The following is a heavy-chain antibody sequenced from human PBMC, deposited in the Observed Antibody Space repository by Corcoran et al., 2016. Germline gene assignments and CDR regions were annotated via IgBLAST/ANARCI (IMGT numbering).Heavy chain of an antibody. CDR1: GYTFTSYA. Sequence: QVQLVQSGAEVKKPGASVKVSCKASGYTFTSYAMHWVRQAPGQRLEWMGWINAGNGNTKYSQKFQGRVTITRDTSASTAYMELSSLRSEDTAVYYCAGGWGGDIVVVVAATPFDYWGQGTLVTVSS. V-gene: IGHV1-3*01. J-gene: IGHJ4*02. CDR2: INAGNGNT. D-gene: IGHD2-15*01. CDR3: AGGWGGDIVVVVAATPFDY.